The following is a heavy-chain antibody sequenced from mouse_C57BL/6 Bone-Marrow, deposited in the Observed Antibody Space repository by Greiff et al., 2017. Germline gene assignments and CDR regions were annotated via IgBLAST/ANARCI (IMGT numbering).Heavy chain of an antibody. CDR3: ARLEFDGSSGDWYFDV. CDR2: IHPSDGST. D-gene: IGHD1-1*01. CDR1: GYTFTSYD. J-gene: IGHJ1*03. Sequence: QVQLQQSGPELVKPGASVKLSCKASGYTFTSYDINWVKQRPGQGLEWIGWIHPSDGSTKYNEKFKGQATLTVDTSSSTTYMGLHRLTSEDSAVYCCARLEFDGSSGDWYFDVWGTGTTVTVSS. V-gene: IGHV1-85*01.